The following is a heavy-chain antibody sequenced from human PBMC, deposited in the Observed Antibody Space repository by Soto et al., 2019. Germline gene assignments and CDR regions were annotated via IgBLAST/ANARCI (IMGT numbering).Heavy chain of an antibody. CDR1: GYTFTSYG. D-gene: IGHD3-16*02. CDR3: ARTPTLHLGELSFPGWFNY. J-gene: IGHJ4*02. Sequence: ASVKVSCKASGYTFTSYGISWVRQAPGQGLEWMGWISAYNGNTNYAQKLQGRVTMTTGTSTSTAYMELRSLRSDDTAVYYCARTPTLHLGELSFPGWFNYWGQGTLVTVSS. V-gene: IGHV1-18*01. CDR2: ISAYNGNT.